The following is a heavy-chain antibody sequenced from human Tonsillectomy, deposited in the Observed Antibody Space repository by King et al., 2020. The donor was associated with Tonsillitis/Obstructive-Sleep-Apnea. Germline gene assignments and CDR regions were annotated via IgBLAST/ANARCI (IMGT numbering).Heavy chain of an antibody. CDR1: GYSFTSYW. CDR2: IYPGDSDS. D-gene: IGHD4-17*01. V-gene: IGHV5-51*03. CDR3: ATTTVTSSLYYDYGMDV. Sequence: QLVQSGAEVKKPGESLKISCKGSGYSFTSYWIGWVRQMPGKGLEWMGIIYPGDSDSRYSPSFQGQVTISADKSISTAYLQWSSLKASDTAMYYCATTTVTSSLYYDYGMDVWGQGTTVTVSS. J-gene: IGHJ6*02.